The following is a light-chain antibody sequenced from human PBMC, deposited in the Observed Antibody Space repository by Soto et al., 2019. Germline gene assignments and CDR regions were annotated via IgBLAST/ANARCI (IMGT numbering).Light chain of an antibody. Sequence: LTQPPSASGAPGQTVTISCSGSSSNIGSHTVNWYQHLPGTAPKLLIYSNTQRPLGVPVRFSGSKSGTSASLAISGLQSEDEAEYYCAAWDDRLYVFGTGTKVTVL. CDR2: SNT. V-gene: IGLV1-44*01. CDR1: SSNIGSHT. J-gene: IGLJ1*01. CDR3: AAWDDRLYV.